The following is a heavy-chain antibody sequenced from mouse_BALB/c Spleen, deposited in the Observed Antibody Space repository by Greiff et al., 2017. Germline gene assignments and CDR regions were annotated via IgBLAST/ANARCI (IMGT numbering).Heavy chain of an antibody. CDR2: VNPYNGGT. CDR1: GYTFTDYY. Sequence: VQLQQSGPELVKPGASVKMSCKASGYTFTDYYMDWVKQSHGESFEWIGRVNPYNGGTSYNQKFKGKATLTVDKSSSTAYMELNSLTSEDSAVYYCARGNGSPWFAYWGQGTLVTVSA. D-gene: IGHD1-1*01. CDR3: ARGNGSPWFAY. V-gene: IGHV1-19*01. J-gene: IGHJ3*01.